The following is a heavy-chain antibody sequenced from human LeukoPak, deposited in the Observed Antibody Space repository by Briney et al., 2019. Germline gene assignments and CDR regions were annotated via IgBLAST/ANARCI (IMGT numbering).Heavy chain of an antibody. CDR2: IYYSGST. V-gene: IGHV4-59*01. Sequence: SETLSLTCTVCGGSISSYYWSWIRQRPGKGLEWIGYIYYSGSTNYNPSLKSRVTISVDTSKNQFSLKLSSVTAADTAVYYCARDLRPTYYDFWSGYYTVGWFDPWGQGTLVIVTS. D-gene: IGHD3-3*01. J-gene: IGHJ5*02. CDR3: ARDLRPTYYDFWSGYYTVGWFDP. CDR1: GGSISSYY.